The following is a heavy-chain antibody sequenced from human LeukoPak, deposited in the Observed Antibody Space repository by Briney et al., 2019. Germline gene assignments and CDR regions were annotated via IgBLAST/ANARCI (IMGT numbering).Heavy chain of an antibody. CDR3: ARVGGTRCFDF. D-gene: IGHD1-7*01. J-gene: IGHJ4*02. CDR2: IKEDGSEK. V-gene: IGHV3-7*01. CDR1: GFTLSSYW. Sequence: PGGSLRLSCAASGFTLSSYWKTWVRQAPGKGLEWVANIKEDGSEKFYVDSVKGRFTISRDNAKNSVLLQMNSLRGDDTAVYYCARVGGTRCFDFWGQGILVTVSS.